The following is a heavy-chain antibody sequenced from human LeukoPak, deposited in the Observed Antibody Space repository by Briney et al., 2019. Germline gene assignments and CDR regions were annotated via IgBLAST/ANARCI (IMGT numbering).Heavy chain of an antibody. V-gene: IGHV4-61*02. CDR3: ARAGYYEGWFDP. CDR1: GGPIRSGSYS. D-gene: IGHD3-22*01. Sequence: SETLSLTCSVYGGPIRSGSYSWSWIPQPAGNGLEWIGRIYTSGSTNYNPSLKSRVTISVDTSKNQFSLKLSSVTAADTAVYYCARAGYYEGWFDPWGQGTLVTVSS. J-gene: IGHJ5*02. CDR2: IYTSGST.